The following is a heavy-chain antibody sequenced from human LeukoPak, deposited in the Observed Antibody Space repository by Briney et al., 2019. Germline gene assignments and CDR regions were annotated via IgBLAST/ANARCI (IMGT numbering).Heavy chain of an antibody. D-gene: IGHD3-3*01. CDR3: ARDAPYDFWSGPFDY. Sequence: NPSQTLSLTCTVSGGSISSYYWSWIRQPPGKGLEWIGYIYYSGSTNYNPSLKSRVTISVDTSKNQFSLKLSSVTAADTAVYYCARDAPYDFWSGPFDYWGQGTLVTVSS. V-gene: IGHV4-59*01. J-gene: IGHJ4*02. CDR2: IYYSGST. CDR1: GGSISSYY.